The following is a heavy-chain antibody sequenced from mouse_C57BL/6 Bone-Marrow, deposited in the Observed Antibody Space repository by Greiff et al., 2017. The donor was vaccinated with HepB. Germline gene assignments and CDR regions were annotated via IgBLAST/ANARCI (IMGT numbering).Heavy chain of an antibody. J-gene: IGHJ4*01. CDR3: ARELGYGNLYAMDY. V-gene: IGHV5-4*01. CDR1: GFTFSSYA. CDR2: ISDGGSYT. Sequence: EVQVVESGGGLVKPGGSLKLSCAASGFTFSSYAMSWVRQTPEKRLEWVATISDGGSYTYYPDNVKGRFTISRDNAKNNLYLQMSHLKSEDTAMYYCARELGYGNLYAMDYWGQGTSVTVSS. D-gene: IGHD2-10*02.